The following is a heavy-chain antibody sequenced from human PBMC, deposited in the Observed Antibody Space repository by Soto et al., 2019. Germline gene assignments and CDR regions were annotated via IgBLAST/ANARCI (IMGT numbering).Heavy chain of an antibody. D-gene: IGHD5-12*01. CDR3: AKGIYSGYGPFDY. CDR2: ISGSGGST. V-gene: IGHV3-23*01. CDR1: GFTLSSYA. J-gene: IGHJ4*02. Sequence: PGGSLRLSCAASGFTLSSYAMSWVRQAPGKGLEWVSAISGSGGSTYYADSVKGRFTISRDNSKNTLYLQMNSLRAEDTAVYYCAKGIYSGYGPFDYWGQGTLVTVSS.